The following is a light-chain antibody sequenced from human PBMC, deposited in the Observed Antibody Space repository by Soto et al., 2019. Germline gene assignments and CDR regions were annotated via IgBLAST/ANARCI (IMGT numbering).Light chain of an antibody. CDR3: QQSYSTPIT. CDR2: AAS. V-gene: IGKV1-39*01. CDR1: QSISSN. J-gene: IGKJ2*01. Sequence: EIQMTQSPSYLSASVGDRVTITCRASQSISSNLNWYQQKPGKAPKLLIYAASSLQSGVPSRFSGSGSGTDFTLTISSLQPEDFATYYCQQSYSTPITFGQGTKLEIK.